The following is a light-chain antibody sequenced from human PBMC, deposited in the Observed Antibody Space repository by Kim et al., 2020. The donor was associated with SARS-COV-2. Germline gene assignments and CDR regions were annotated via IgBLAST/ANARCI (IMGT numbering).Light chain of an antibody. V-gene: IGLV6-57*03. CDR2: EDK. J-gene: IGLJ3*02. Sequence: GTTVPISCPRSSGSIASDYVQWYQQRPGSAPRTVIYEDKQRPSGVPDRFSGSIDRSSNSASLTISGLKTEDEADYYCQSFDADTQVFGGGTQLTVL. CDR3: QSFDADTQV. CDR1: SGSIASDY.